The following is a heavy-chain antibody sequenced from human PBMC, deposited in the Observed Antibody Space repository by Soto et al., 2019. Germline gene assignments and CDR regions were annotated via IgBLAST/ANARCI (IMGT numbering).Heavy chain of an antibody. CDR1: GGSISSGGYY. J-gene: IGHJ4*02. V-gene: IGHV4-31*03. CDR2: IYYSGST. Sequence: SETLSLTCTVSGGSISSGGYYWNWIRQHPGKGLEWIGYIYYSGSTYYNLSLKSRVTISVDTSKNQFSLKLSSVTAADTAVYYCARGSSGSNDYFDYWGQGTLVTVSS. CDR3: ARGSSGSNDYFDY. D-gene: IGHD3-22*01.